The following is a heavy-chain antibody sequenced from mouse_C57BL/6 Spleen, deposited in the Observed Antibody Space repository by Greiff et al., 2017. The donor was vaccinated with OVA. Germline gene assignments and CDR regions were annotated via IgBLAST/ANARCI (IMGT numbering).Heavy chain of an antibody. V-gene: IGHV1-64*01. CDR3: ARDFYYAMDY. CDR2: IHPNSGST. J-gene: IGHJ4*01. Sequence: QVQLQQPGAELVKPGASVKLSCKASGYTFTSYWMHWVKQRPGQGLEWIGMIHPNSGSTNYNEKFKSKATLTVNKSSSTAYMQLSSLTSEDSAVYYCARDFYYAMDYWGQGTSVTVSS. CDR1: GYTFTSYW.